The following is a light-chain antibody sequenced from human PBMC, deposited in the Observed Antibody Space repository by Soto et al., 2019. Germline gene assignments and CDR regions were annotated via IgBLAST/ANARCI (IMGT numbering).Light chain of an antibody. J-gene: IGKJ3*01. Sequence: EIVLTQSPATLSLSPGERATLSCRASQSVSSYLAWYQQKPGQAPRLLIYDASNRATGIPARFSGSGSGTEFTLTISSLEPEDFAVYYCQQRSNWSLTFGPGTKVDIK. CDR3: QQRSNWSLT. CDR1: QSVSSY. CDR2: DAS. V-gene: IGKV3-11*01.